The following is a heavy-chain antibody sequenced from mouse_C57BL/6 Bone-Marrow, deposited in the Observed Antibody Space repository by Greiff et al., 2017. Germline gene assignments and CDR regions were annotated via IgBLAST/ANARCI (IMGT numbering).Heavy chain of an antibody. CDR1: GYTFTSYW. Sequence: VQLQQPGAELVKPGASVKLSCEASGYTFTSYWMHWVKQRPGQGLEWIGMIHHNSGSTNYNEKFKSKATLTVDKSSSTAYMQLSSLTSEDSAVYYCARRDWDYFDYWGQGTTLTVSS. J-gene: IGHJ2*01. CDR2: IHHNSGST. CDR3: ARRDWDYFDY. V-gene: IGHV1-64*01. D-gene: IGHD4-1*01.